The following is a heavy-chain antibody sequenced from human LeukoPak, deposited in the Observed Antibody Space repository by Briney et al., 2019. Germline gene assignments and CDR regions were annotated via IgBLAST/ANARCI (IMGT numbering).Heavy chain of an antibody. CDR3: ARRGYDSSGYYYLV. D-gene: IGHD3-22*01. CDR1: GGSISSSSYY. Sequence: SETLSLTCTVSGGSISSSSYYWGWIRQPPGKGLEWIGSIYYSGSTYYNPSLKSRVTISVDTSKNQFSLKLSSVTAADTAVYYCARRGYDSSGYYYLVWGQGTLVTVSS. V-gene: IGHV4-39*01. J-gene: IGHJ4*02. CDR2: IYYSGST.